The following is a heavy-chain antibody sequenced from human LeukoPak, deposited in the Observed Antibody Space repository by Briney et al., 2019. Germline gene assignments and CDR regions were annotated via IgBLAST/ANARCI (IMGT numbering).Heavy chain of an antibody. CDR3: AKDKIVVVVAATPMNWFDP. V-gene: IGHV3-23*01. Sequence: GGSLRLSCAASGFTFSSYAMSWVRQAPGKGLEWVSAISGSGGSTHYADSVKGRFTISRDNSKNTLYLQMNSLRAEDTAVYYCAKDKIVVVVAATPMNWFDPWGQGTLVTVSS. CDR2: ISGSGGST. J-gene: IGHJ5*02. CDR1: GFTFSSYA. D-gene: IGHD2-15*01.